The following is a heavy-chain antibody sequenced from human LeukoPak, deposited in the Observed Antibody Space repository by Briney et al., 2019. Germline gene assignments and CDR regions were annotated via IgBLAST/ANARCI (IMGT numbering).Heavy chain of an antibody. CDR1: GGSISSGNYY. V-gene: IGHV4-61*02. J-gene: IGHJ3*02. CDR3: ARSYYYDSSGSKDAFDI. Sequence: SETLSLTCTVSGGSISSGNYYWNWIRQPAGKGLEWIGRVYPSGSPNKHPSLKSRLIISIDTSKNQFSLQMTSVTAADTAMYYCARSYYYDSSGSKDAFDIWGQGTMVTVSS. D-gene: IGHD3-22*01. CDR2: VYPSGSP.